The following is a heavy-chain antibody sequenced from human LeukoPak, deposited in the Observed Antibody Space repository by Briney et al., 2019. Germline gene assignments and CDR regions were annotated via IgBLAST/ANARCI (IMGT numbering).Heavy chain of an antibody. J-gene: IGHJ6*03. Sequence: GGSLRLSCAASGFTFSSYWMHWVRQAPGKGLEWVSAISGSGGSTYYADSVKGRFTISRDNSKNTLYLQMNSLRAEDTAVYYCAKVPLAARPDYYYYYMDVWGKGTTVTVSS. CDR2: ISGSGGST. CDR3: AKVPLAARPDYYYYYMDV. V-gene: IGHV3-23*01. CDR1: GFTFSSYW. D-gene: IGHD6-6*01.